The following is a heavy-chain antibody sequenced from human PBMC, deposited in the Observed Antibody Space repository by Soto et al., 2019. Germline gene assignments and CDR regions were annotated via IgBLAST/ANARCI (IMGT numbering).Heavy chain of an antibody. J-gene: IGHJ4*02. D-gene: IGHD3-22*01. V-gene: IGHV1-18*01. CDR3: ASLDYYDSSGHRDY. Sequence: ASVKVSCKASGYTFTSYGISWVRQAPGQGLEWMGWISAYNGNTNYAQKLQGRVTMTTDTSTSTAYMELSSLRSEDTAVYYCASLDYYDSSGHRDYWGQGTLVTVSS. CDR2: ISAYNGNT. CDR1: GYTFTSYG.